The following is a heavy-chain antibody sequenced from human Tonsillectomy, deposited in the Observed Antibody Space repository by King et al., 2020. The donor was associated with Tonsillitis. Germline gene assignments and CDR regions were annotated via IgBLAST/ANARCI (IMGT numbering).Heavy chain of an antibody. CDR3: AKDGICLSDWYFDL. CDR1: GFTFSNYV. Sequence: VQLVESGGGVVQPGRSLRLSCAASGFTFSNYVIHWVRQAPGKGLEWVALIAYDASYENYADSVKGRFAISRDNSKNTLYLEMNSLRVEDTAVYYCAKDGICLSDWYFDLWGRGTLVTVSS. J-gene: IGHJ2*01. V-gene: IGHV3-30*18. D-gene: IGHD3-16*01. CDR2: IAYDASYE.